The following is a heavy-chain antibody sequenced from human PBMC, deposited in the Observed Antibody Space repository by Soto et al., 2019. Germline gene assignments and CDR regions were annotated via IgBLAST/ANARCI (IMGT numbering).Heavy chain of an antibody. V-gene: IGHV1-69*13. CDR2: IIPIFGTA. D-gene: IGHD1-7*01. CDR3: ARVRYNWNYGAFDI. Sequence: ASVKVSCKASGGTFSSYAISWVRQAPGQGLEWMGGIIPIFGTANYAQKFQGRVTITADESTSTAYMELSSLRSEDTAVYYCARVRYNWNYGAFDIWGQGTMVTVSS. CDR1: GGTFSSYA. J-gene: IGHJ3*02.